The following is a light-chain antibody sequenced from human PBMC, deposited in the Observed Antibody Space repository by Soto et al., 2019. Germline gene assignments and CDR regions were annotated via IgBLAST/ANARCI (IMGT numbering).Light chain of an antibody. CDR2: GSS. CDR1: QSLNSFY. V-gene: IGKV3-20*01. CDR3: HQYDISPRT. J-gene: IGKJ1*01. Sequence: EIVLTQSPGTLSLSPGERATLSCRASQSLNSFYLAWYQQKPGQAPRLLIYGSSNRATGIPDRVSGSGSGTDFTLTISRLDPEDFAVYYCHQYDISPRTFGQGTKVEVK.